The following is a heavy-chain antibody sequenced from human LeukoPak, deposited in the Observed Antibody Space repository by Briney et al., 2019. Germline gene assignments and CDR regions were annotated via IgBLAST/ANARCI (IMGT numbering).Heavy chain of an antibody. D-gene: IGHD6-13*01. J-gene: IGHJ4*02. CDR1: GGSISSRPYC. V-gene: IGHV4-39*01. Sequence: SETLSLTCTVFGGSISSRPYCWGWIRQPPGKGLEWLGSFYYSGSTYYKPSLKSRVTISVDTSKNQISLKLSSVTAADTAVYYCARLVVSNWYHEVLLGRDYWGQGTLVTVSS. CDR3: ARLVVSNWYHEVLLGRDY. CDR2: FYYSGST.